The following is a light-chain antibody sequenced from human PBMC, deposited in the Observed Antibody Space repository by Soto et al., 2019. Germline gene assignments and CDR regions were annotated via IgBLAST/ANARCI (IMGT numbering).Light chain of an antibody. CDR3: QQYERTPPT. CDR2: WAS. V-gene: IGKV4-1*01. Sequence: DIVMTQSPDSLAVSLGERATINCKSSQGVLYSSNNKNYLAWYQQRPGQPPKLLIYWASTRESGVPDRFSGSGSGTDFTLTITSLQAEDVAVYYCQQYERTPPTFGRGTKLEIK. J-gene: IGKJ2*01. CDR1: QGVLYSSNNKNY.